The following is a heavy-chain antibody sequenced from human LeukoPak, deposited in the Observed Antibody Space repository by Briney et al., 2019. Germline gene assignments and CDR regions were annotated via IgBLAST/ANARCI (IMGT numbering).Heavy chain of an antibody. V-gene: IGHV4-61*02. Sequence: SQTLSLTGTVSGGSISNGDYFWSWIRQPAGKGLEWIGRMSISGSSNYNPSLKSRVTISADTSKNQFFLKFNSVTAADTDMYYCAADPLGSAGAYWGQGTLVTVSS. D-gene: IGHD3-10*01. CDR1: GGSISNGDYF. CDR3: AADPLGSAGAY. CDR2: MSISGSS. J-gene: IGHJ4*02.